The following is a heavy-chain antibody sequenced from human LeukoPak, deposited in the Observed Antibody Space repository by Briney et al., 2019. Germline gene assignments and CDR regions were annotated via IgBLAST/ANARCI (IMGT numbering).Heavy chain of an antibody. CDR2: IXXXXXXX. CDR1: GFTFSSYA. CDR3: AKVVXATTRGYFDY. D-gene: IGHD1-26*01. V-gene: IGHV3-23*01. Sequence: GGSLRLSCXASGFTFSSYAMXXXRQAPXXGXXXXXXIXXXXXXXXXXXSVXXXXXXXXXXSKNTLYLQMNSLRAEDXAVYYCAKVVXATTRGYFDYWGQGTLVTVSS. J-gene: IGHJ4*02.